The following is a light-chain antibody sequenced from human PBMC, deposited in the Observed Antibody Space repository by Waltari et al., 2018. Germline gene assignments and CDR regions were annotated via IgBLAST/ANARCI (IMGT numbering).Light chain of an antibody. Sequence: ETVLTQSPATLSLSPGESATLSCRASQSVDRYLAWYQQKPGQAPRLLIYDTSNRPTGTPARFSGSGSGTDFTLTISSLEPEDFAVYYCQQRKNWPPLTFGGGTKVEIK. V-gene: IGKV3-11*01. CDR1: QSVDRY. J-gene: IGKJ4*01. CDR3: QQRKNWPPLT. CDR2: DTS.